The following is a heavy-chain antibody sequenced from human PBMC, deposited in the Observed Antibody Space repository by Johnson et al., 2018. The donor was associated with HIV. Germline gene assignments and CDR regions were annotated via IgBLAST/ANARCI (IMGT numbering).Heavy chain of an antibody. CDR3: VRGDVGGGSDSSTWYVGLQGFDI. D-gene: IGHD6-13*01. CDR2: INLDGSEK. Sequence: VQLVESGGGLVQPGGSLRLSCAASGFTFSSFWLSWVRQAPGKGLEWVANINLDGSEKYYVDSVKGRFTISRDNVKNSVYLLMNSLGAEDTAFYYCVRGDVGGGSDSSTWYVGLQGFDIWGQGTMVTVSS. J-gene: IGHJ3*02. V-gene: IGHV3-7*01. CDR1: GFTFSSFW.